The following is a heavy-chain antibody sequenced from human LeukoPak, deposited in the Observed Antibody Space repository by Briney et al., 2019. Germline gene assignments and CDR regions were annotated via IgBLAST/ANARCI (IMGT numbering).Heavy chain of an antibody. CDR3: ARTTLEEAADYYFDY. CDR2: INPNSGGT. Sequence: GASVKVSCKASGYTFTGYYMHWVRQAPGQGLEWMGWINPNSGGTNYAQKFQGRVTMTRDTSISTAYMELSRLRSDDTAVYYCARTTLEEAADYYFDYWGQGTLVTVSS. D-gene: IGHD3-16*01. J-gene: IGHJ4*02. V-gene: IGHV1-2*02. CDR1: GYTFTGYY.